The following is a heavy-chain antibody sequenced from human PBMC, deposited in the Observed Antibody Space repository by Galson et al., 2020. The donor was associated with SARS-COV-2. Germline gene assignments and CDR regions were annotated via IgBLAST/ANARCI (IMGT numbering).Heavy chain of an antibody. V-gene: IGHV3-23*01. D-gene: IGHD2-15*01. J-gene: IGHJ6*02. CDR3: AKDLNYHSCKGMDV. CDR2: ISGSGYGT. Sequence: GESLKISCAASGFTFSGYAMHWVRQAPGKGLEWVSAISGSGYGTHYAVSVKGRLTISRDNSRNTLYLQMNSLNAADTAIYYCAKDLNYHSCKGMDVWGHGTTVTVSS. CDR1: GFTFSGYA.